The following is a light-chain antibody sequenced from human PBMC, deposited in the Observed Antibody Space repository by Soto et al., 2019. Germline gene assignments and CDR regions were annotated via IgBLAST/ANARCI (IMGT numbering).Light chain of an antibody. CDR1: SSDIGGYNF. J-gene: IGLJ1*01. CDR2: DVG. V-gene: IGLV2-14*01. CDR3: NPYRTVSTYV. Sequence: QSALTQPASVSGSPGQSITIACTGTSSDIGGYNFVSWYQQHPGKAPKLLIYDVGNRPSGVSNRFSGSKSGNTASLTISGLQAEAEAHYYCNPYRTVSTYVFGTGTKLTVL.